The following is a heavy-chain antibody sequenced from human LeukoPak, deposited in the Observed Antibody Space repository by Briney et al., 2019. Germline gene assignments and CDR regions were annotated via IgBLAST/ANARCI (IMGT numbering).Heavy chain of an antibody. CDR1: GFTFSDYS. J-gene: IGHJ4*02. V-gene: IGHV3-48*01. D-gene: IGHD5-24*01. Sequence: PGGSLRLSCAASGFTFSDYSMNWVRQAPGKGLEWISYIGISSGNTKYADSVKGRSTISGDKAKNSLYLQMNSPRVEDTAVYYCARDYKYAFDNWGQGTLVTVSS. CDR2: IGISSGNT. CDR3: ARDYKYAFDN.